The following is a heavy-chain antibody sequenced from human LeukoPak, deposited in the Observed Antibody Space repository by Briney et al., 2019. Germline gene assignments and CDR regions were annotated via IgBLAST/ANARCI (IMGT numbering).Heavy chain of an antibody. D-gene: IGHD3-22*01. CDR3: ASSLMVGRYYDSSYYFDY. CDR2: FTSSSSTI. CDR1: GFTFSSYS. V-gene: IGHV3-48*02. J-gene: IGHJ4*02. Sequence: GGSLRLSCAASGFTFSSYSMNWVRRAPGKGLEWVSYFTSSSSTIYYADSVKGRFTISRDNAKNSLYLQMNSLRDEDTAVYYCASSLMVGRYYDSSYYFDYWGQGTLVTVSS.